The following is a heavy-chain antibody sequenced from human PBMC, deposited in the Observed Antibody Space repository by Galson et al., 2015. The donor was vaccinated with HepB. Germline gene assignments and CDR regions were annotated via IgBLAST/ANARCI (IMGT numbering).Heavy chain of an antibody. CDR1: GYSFTSYW. CDR3: ARRRFWSGYYDYYYYYGMDV. D-gene: IGHD3-3*01. CDR2: IYPGDSDT. V-gene: IGHV5-51*01. Sequence: QSGAEVKKPGESLKISCKGSGYSFTSYWIGWVRQMPGKGLEWMGIIYPGDSDTRYSPSFQGQVTISADKSISTAYLQWSSLKASDTAMYYCARRRFWSGYYDYYYYYGMDVWGQGTTVTVSS. J-gene: IGHJ6*02.